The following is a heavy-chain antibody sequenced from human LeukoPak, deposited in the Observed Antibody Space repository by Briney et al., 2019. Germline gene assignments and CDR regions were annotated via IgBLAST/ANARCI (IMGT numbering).Heavy chain of an antibody. CDR2: MNPNSGNT. V-gene: IGHV1-8*02. D-gene: IGHD4-17*01. J-gene: IGHJ4*02. CDR3: AREIPDYGDYGGWAPPPYY. Sequence: ASVKVSCKASGYIFTSYDINWVRQATGQGLEWMGWMNPNSGNTAYAQKFQGRVIMTRDMSTSTVYMELSSLRSEDTAVYYCAREIPDYGDYGGWAPPPYYWGQGTLATVSS. CDR1: GYIFTSYD.